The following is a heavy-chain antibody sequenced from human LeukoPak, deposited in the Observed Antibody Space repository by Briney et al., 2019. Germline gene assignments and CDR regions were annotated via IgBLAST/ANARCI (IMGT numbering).Heavy chain of an antibody. V-gene: IGHV4-4*02. CDR3: AREGGPYRPLDV. CDR1: GGSITNTNY. Sequence: PSETLSLTCGVSGGSITNTNYWTWVRQPPGKGLEWIGEVNLQGSTNYNPSLMGRVAISVDKSENHISLQLTSVTAADTAVYYCAREGGPYRPLDVSGQGTLVTVSS. CDR2: VNLQGST. J-gene: IGHJ4*02.